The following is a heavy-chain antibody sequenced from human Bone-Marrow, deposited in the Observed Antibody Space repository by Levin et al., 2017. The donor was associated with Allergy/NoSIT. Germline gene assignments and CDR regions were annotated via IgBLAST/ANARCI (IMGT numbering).Heavy chain of an antibody. CDR2: IYSSGTT. Sequence: SETLSLTCAVSGASISNCENSWSWIRQRPGKAPEWVAYIYSSGTTYYNPSLKSRLPLSADRSKNQFSLKLNSVTVADTAVYYCARWTVYGDNVDWGQGTLVTVSS. D-gene: IGHD4-17*01. V-gene: IGHV4-31*11. J-gene: IGHJ4*02. CDR1: GASISNCENS. CDR3: ARWTVYGDNVD.